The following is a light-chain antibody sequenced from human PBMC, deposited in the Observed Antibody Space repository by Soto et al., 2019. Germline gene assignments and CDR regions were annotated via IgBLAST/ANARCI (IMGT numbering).Light chain of an antibody. CDR1: SSDVGSYNL. CDR3: CSYAGISTYVV. CDR2: DVS. V-gene: IGLV2-23*02. J-gene: IGLJ2*01. Sequence: QSALTQPASVSGSPGQSITISCTGTSSDVGSYNLVSWYQQHPGKAPQLMIYDVSQRPSGVSNLFSGSKSGNTASLTISGLQAEDEAYYYCCSYAGISTYVVFGGGTKLTVL.